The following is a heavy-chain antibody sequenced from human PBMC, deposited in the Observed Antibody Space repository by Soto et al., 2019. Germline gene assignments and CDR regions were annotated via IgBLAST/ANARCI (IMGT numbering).Heavy chain of an antibody. CDR2: ITWNSAAL. Sequence: EVQVVESGGGLVQPGRSLRLSCAASGFTFDDYAMHWVRQAPGKGLEWVSGITWNSAALGCADSVKGRFSISRDNAKNSLYLEMNGLRADDTALYYCVKDKFESGMDVWGQGTTVTVS. CDR1: GFTFDDYA. CDR3: VKDKFESGMDV. D-gene: IGHD3-16*01. J-gene: IGHJ6*02. V-gene: IGHV3-9*01.